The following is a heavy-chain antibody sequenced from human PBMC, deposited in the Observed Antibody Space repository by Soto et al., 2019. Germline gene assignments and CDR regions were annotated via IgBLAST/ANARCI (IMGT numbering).Heavy chain of an antibody. CDR2: ICGSTI. CDR1: GFAFSDYG. D-gene: IGHD5-12*01. Sequence: EVQLVESGGGLVQPGGSLTLSCAASGFAFSDYGMMWVRQAPGKGLECISFICGSTIYYAASVKGRFNISRDNAKNSLFLQMNNLGAEDTAVYYCARDRGPMGSVDTMRGYWGQGILVTVSS. V-gene: IGHV3-48*01. J-gene: IGHJ4*02. CDR3: ARDRGPMGSVDTMRGY.